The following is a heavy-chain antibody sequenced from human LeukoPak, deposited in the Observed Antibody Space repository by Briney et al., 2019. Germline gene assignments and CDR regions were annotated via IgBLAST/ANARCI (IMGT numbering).Heavy chain of an antibody. CDR1: GDSVSRNSAT. CDR3: ARDLPVVATPFDY. V-gene: IGHV6-1*01. D-gene: IGHD2-15*01. CDR2: TYYRSKWYN. Sequence: SQTLSLTCAISGDSVSRNSATWNWIRQSPARGLEWLGRTYYRSKWYNDYAVSVKSRITINPDTSKNQFSLQMNSVTPEDTAVYYCARDLPVVATPFDYWGQGTLVTVSP. J-gene: IGHJ4*02.